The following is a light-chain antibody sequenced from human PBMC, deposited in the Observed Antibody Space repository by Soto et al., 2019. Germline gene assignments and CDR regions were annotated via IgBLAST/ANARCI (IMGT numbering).Light chain of an antibody. J-gene: IGLJ1*01. V-gene: IGLV2-14*01. CDR1: SSDVGGYNY. Sequence: QSALTQPASVSGSPGQSITISCTGTSSDVGGYNYVSWYQQHPGKAPKLMIYDVSNRPSGVSNRFSGSKSCNTSSLTISGLQDEDEAAYYCSSYTNSSTQGYVFGTGTKLTVL. CDR3: SSYTNSSTQGYV. CDR2: DVS.